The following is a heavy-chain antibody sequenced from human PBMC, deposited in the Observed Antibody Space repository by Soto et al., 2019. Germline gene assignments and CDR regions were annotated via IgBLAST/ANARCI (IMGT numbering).Heavy chain of an antibody. D-gene: IGHD2-2*01. J-gene: IGHJ6*02. CDR2: IYYSGST. Sequence: QVQLQESGPGLVKPSQTLSLTCTVSGGSISSGGYYWSWIRQHPGKGLEWIGYIYYSGSTYYNPSLQSRVTISVDTSKNQFSLKLSSVTAADTAVYYCARSEVPAAPLDVWGQGTTVTVSS. CDR3: ARSEVPAAPLDV. V-gene: IGHV4-31*03. CDR1: GGSISSGGYY.